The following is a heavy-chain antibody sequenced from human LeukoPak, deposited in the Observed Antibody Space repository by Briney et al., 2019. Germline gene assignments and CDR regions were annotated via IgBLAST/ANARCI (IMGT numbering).Heavy chain of an antibody. V-gene: IGHV4-38-2*02. J-gene: IGHJ4*02. CDR3: ARDRTGRNTAQDDY. CDR1: GYSISSDYY. Sequence: PSETLSLTCTVSGYSISSDYYWAWIRQPPGKGLEWIGRISSSGSTNYNPSLKSRVTISVDTSKNQFSLKLSSVTAADTAVYFCARDRTGRNTAQDDYWGQGTLVTVSS. D-gene: IGHD5-18*01. CDR2: ISSSGST.